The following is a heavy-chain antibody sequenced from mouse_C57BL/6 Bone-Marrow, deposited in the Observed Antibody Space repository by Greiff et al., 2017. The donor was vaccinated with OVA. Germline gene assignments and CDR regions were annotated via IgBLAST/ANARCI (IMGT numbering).Heavy chain of an antibody. D-gene: IGHD1-1*01. CDR3: ARWVSITYWYFDV. CDR2: IYPGDGDT. CDR1: GYAFSSYW. J-gene: IGHJ1*03. Sequence: VKLVESGAELVKPGASVKISCKASGYAFSSYWMNWVKQRPGKGLEWIGRIYPGDGDTNYNGKFKGKATLTADKSSSTAYMQLSSLTSEDSAVYFCARWVSITYWYFDVWGTGTTVTVSS. V-gene: IGHV1-80*01.